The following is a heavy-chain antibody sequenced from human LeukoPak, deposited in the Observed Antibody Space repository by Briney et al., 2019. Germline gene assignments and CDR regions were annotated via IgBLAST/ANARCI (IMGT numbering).Heavy chain of an antibody. Sequence: GGSLRLSCAASGFTFSSYAMSWVRQAPGKGLEWVSAISGSGGSTYYADSVKGRFTISRDNSKNTLYLQMNSLRAEDTAVYYCAIYGGNLEHAFDIWGQGTMVTVSS. D-gene: IGHD4-23*01. CDR2: ISGSGGST. CDR3: AIYGGNLEHAFDI. J-gene: IGHJ3*02. V-gene: IGHV3-23*01. CDR1: GFTFSSYA.